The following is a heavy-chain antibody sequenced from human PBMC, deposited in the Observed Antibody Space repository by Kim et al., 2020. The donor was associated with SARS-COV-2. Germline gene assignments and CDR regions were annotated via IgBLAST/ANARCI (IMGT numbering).Heavy chain of an antibody. CDR1: GFTFSSYA. CDR2: ISYDGSNK. Sequence: GGSLRLSCAASGFTFSSYAMHWVRKAPGKGLEWVAVISYDGSNKYYADSVKGRFTISRDNSKNTLYLQMNSLRAEDTAVYYCARDRGGDYFNYYYYGMDVCGKGTTVTVSS. J-gene: IGHJ6*04. D-gene: IGHD4-17*01. CDR3: ARDRGGDYFNYYYYGMDV. V-gene: IGHV3-30-3*01.